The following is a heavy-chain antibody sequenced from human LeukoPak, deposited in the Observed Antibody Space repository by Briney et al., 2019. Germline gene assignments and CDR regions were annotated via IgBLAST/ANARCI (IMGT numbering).Heavy chain of an antibody. J-gene: IGHJ4*02. V-gene: IGHV3-23*01. D-gene: IGHD6-6*01. Sequence: GGSLRLSCAASGFDFSNCAMSWVRQAPGMGLEWVSATTPAGAGTYYADSVKGRFTISRDNAKNTLYLHMNSLRAEDTAVYYYAKEELSSSRYYFANWGQGALVTVSS. CDR3: AKEELSSSRYYFAN. CDR1: GFDFSNCA. CDR2: TTPAGAGT.